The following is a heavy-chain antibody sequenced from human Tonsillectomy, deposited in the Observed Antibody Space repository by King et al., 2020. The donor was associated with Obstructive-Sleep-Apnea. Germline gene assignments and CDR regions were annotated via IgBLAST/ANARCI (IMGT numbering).Heavy chain of an antibody. CDR1: GFTFSSYA. J-gene: IGHJ4*02. D-gene: IGHD5-18*01. Sequence: VQLVESGGGVVQPGRSLRLSCAASGFTFSSYAMHWVRQAPGKGLEWVAVISYDGSNKYYADSVKGRFTISRDNSKNTLYLQMNSLRAEDTAVYYCAKNIQLWLLTSPGVDYWGQGILVTVSS. CDR3: AKNIQLWLLTSPGVDY. V-gene: IGHV3-30*04. CDR2: ISYDGSNK.